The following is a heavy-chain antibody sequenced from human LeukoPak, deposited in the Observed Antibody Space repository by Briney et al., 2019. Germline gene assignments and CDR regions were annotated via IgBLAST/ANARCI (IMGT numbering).Heavy chain of an antibody. Sequence: PGGSLRLSCAASGFTFSSYWMSWVRQAPGKGLEWVANIKQDGSEKYYVDSVKGRFTISRDNAKNSLYLQMNSLRAEDTAVYYCARDQYDFWSGYSPFGYWGQGTLVTVSS. CDR3: ARDQYDFWSGYSPFGY. CDR1: GFTFSSYW. V-gene: IGHV3-7*01. J-gene: IGHJ4*02. D-gene: IGHD3-3*01. CDR2: IKQDGSEK.